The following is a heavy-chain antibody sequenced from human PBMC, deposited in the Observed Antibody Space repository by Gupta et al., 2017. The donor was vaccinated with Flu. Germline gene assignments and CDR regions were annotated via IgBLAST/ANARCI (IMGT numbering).Heavy chain of an antibody. V-gene: IGHV3-66*02. Sequence: EVQMVESGGGLVQPGGSLRLSCADSGFTVYNNSMTWVRPAPGKGREGVSLIYGGGSTRYADSVKGRFTISIDKAKNTVYLQRNSMSYEDTDLYYGAARSIVAPHGGQGALVTVSS. D-gene: IGHD6-6*01. CDR1: GFTVYNNS. CDR2: IYGGGST. J-gene: IGHJ4*02. CDR3: AARSIVAPH.